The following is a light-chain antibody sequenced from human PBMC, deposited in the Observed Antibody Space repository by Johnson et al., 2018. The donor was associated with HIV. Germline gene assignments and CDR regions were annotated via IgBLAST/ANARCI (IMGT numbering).Light chain of an antibody. Sequence: QSVLTQPPSVSAAPGQKVTISCSGSSSNIGNNYVSWYQQLPGTAPKLLIYDNNKRPSGIPDLFSGSKSGTSATLGITGLQTGDEADYYCGTWDSSLSVYVFGSGTTIPVL. J-gene: IGLJ1*01. CDR3: GTWDSSLSVYV. CDR2: DNN. CDR1: SSNIGNNY. V-gene: IGLV1-51*01.